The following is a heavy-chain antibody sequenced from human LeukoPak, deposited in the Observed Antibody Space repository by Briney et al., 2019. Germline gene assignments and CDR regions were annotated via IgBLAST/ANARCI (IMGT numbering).Heavy chain of an antibody. D-gene: IGHD6-19*01. CDR1: GASVSSGSYY. Sequence: SSETLSPTCTVSGASVSSGSYYWSWIRQPPGKGLEWIGYMYYSGSTNYNPSLKSRVTISVDTSKNQFSLKLSSVTAADTAVYYCARFPPGIAVAGHNDYWGQGTLVIVSS. CDR2: MYYSGST. CDR3: ARFPPGIAVAGHNDY. J-gene: IGHJ4*02. V-gene: IGHV4-61*01.